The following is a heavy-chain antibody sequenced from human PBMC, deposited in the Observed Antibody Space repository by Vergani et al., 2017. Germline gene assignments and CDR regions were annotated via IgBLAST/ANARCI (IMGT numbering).Heavy chain of an antibody. D-gene: IGHD3-22*01. Sequence: EVQLVESGGGLVQPGGSLRLSCVSSGFTFSSYWMSWVRQAPGKGPEWVANIEQDGFEKYYLGSVKGRFTISRDNAKNSLYVQMKSLRVEDSAVYYCARVRTYYYXSNGKAVLDTFNRGGHGTMVIVSS. CDR1: GFTFSSYW. CDR2: IEQDGFEK. J-gene: IGHJ3*01. CDR3: ARVRTYYYXSNGKAVLDTFNR. V-gene: IGHV3-7*01.